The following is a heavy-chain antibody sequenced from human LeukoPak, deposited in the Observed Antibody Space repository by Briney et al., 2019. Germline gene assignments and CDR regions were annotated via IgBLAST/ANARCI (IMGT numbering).Heavy chain of an antibody. J-gene: IGHJ4*02. CDR3: AKDAPGYSSGWY. D-gene: IGHD6-19*01. CDR1: GFTFSSYG. Sequence: GRSLRLSCAASGFTFSSYGMHWVRQAPGKGLEWVAVISYDGSNKYYADSVKGRFTIPRDNSKNTLYLQMNSLRAEDTAVYYCAKDAPGYSSGWYWGQGTLVTVSS. V-gene: IGHV3-30*18. CDR2: ISYDGSNK.